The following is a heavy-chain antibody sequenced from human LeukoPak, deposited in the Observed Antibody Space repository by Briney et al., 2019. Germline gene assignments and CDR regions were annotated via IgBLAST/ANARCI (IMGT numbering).Heavy chain of an antibody. D-gene: IGHD2-15*01. CDR3: AREVVVAATGYYYYGMDV. J-gene: IGHJ6*02. V-gene: IGHV1-69*13. Sequence: ASVKVSCKASGGTFSSYAISWVRQAPGQGLEWMGGIIPIFGTANYAQKFQGRVTITADESTSTAYMELSSLRSEDTAVYYCAREVVVAATGYYYYGMDVWGQGTTVTVSS. CDR1: GGTFSSYA. CDR2: IIPIFGTA.